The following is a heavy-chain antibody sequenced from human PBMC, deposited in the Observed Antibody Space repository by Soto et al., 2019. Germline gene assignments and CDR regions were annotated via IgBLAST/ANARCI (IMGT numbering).Heavy chain of an antibody. V-gene: IGHV1-18*01. D-gene: IGHD2-2*01. CDR2: ITPYNGNT. Sequence: QVQLVQSGVEVKKPGASVKVSCKASGYNFSTHGLTWVRQAPGQGLEWMGWITPYNGNTNYAQNFQGRVTMSTGTTSKSGFMEVRRLRPADTAAYYCARFRDCSSSRCDPTFGFDIWGQGTMVTVSS. CDR3: ARFRDCSSSRCDPTFGFDI. CDR1: GYNFSTHG. J-gene: IGHJ3*02.